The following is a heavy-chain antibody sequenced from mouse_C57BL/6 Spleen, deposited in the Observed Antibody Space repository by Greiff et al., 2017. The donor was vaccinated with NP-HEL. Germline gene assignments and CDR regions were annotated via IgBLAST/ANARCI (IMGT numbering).Heavy chain of an antibody. CDR3: ARGDSPFAY. V-gene: IGHV14-2*01. J-gene: IGHJ3*01. CDR1: GFNIKDYY. CDR2: IDPEDGET. Sequence: VQLKESGAELVKPGASVKLSCTASGFNIKDYYMHWVKQRTEQGLEWIGRIDPEDGETKYAPKFPGKATITADTSSNTAYLQLSSLTSEDTAVYYCARGDSPFAYWGQGTLVTVSA.